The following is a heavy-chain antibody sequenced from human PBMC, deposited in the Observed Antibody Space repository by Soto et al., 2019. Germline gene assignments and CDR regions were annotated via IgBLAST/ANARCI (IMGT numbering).Heavy chain of an antibody. CDR3: ARKTAGNRNSDSYYYYGMDV. CDR2: INAGNGNT. CDR1: GYTFTSYA. D-gene: IGHD6-13*01. Sequence: ASVKVSCKASGYTFTSYAMHWVRQAPGQRLEWMGWINAGNGNTKYSQKFQGRVTITRDTSASTAYMELSSLRSEDTAVYYCARKTAGNRNSDSYYYYGMDVWGQGTTVTVSS. V-gene: IGHV1-3*01. J-gene: IGHJ6*02.